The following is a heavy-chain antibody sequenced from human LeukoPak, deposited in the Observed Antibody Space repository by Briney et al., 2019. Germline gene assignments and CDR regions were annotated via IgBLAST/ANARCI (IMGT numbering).Heavy chain of an antibody. V-gene: IGHV1-46*01. D-gene: IGHD5-12*01. J-gene: IGHJ4*02. CDR2: SNPSGGGT. CDR3: ARDRDSGSYFDY. Sequence: ASVKVSCKASGYTFTSYYIHWVRQAPGQGLEWMGISNPSGGGTSYAQNFQGRVTMTRDTSTSTVYMELSSLRSEDTAVYYCARDRDSGSYFDYWGQGALVTVSS. CDR1: GYTFTSYY.